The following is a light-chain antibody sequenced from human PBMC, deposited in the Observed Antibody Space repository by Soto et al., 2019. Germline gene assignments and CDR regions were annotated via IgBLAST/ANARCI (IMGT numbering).Light chain of an antibody. V-gene: IGLV1-40*01. CDR1: SSNIGAGYA. J-gene: IGLJ2*01. CDR3: QSYDSSLSGHVV. CDR2: GNS. Sequence: QSVLTQTPSVSGAPGQRVTFSCTGSSSNIGAGYAVHWYQQLPGTAPKLLIYGNSNRPSGVPDRVSGSKSGTSASLAITGFQAEDEADYYCQSYDSSLSGHVVFGGGTKLTVL.